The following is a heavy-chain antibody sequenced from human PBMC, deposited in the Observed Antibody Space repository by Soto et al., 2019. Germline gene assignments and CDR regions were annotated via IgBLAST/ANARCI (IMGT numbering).Heavy chain of an antibody. CDR1: GFTVSNYG. CDR2: ITSGGGST. V-gene: IGHV3-64*05. J-gene: IGHJ4*02. Sequence: EVQLVESGGGLVQPGGSLRLSCRASGFTVSNYGMHWVRQAPGKGLEYVSAITSGGGSTYYADSVKGRFTISRDNSKNTLYVQMSSLRAEDTAVYYCVRWAGALDYWGQGTLVTVSS. D-gene: IGHD3-10*01. CDR3: VRWAGALDY.